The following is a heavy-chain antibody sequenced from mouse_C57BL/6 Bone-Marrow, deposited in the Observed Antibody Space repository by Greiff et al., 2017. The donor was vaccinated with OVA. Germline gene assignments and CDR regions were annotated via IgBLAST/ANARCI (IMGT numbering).Heavy chain of an antibody. J-gene: IGHJ4*01. Sequence: EVQRVESGGGLVKPGGSLKLSCAASGFTFSDYGMHWVRQAPEKGLEWVAYISSGSSTIYYADTVKGRFTISRDNAKNTLFLQMTSLRSEDTAMYYCAVIYYGSSAYYYAMDYWGQGTSVTVSS. CDR2: ISSGSSTI. V-gene: IGHV5-17*01. CDR1: GFTFSDYG. CDR3: AVIYYGSSAYYYAMDY. D-gene: IGHD1-1*01.